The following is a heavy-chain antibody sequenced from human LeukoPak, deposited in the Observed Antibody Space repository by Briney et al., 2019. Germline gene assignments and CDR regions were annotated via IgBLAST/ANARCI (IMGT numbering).Heavy chain of an antibody. Sequence: SETLSLTCTVSGGSISSGGYYWSWIRQPPGKGLEWIATISSSGTTYYNPSLRSRVTISVDTSKNQFSLKLRSVTAADTAVYYCGRVCNSGGCYPAGVDHWGQGALVTVSS. D-gene: IGHD2-15*01. CDR3: GRVCNSGGCYPAGVDH. CDR2: ISSSGTT. V-gene: IGHV4-39*01. CDR1: GGSISSGGYY. J-gene: IGHJ4*02.